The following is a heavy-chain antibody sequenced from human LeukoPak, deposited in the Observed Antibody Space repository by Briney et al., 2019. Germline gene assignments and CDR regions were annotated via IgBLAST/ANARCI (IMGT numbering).Heavy chain of an antibody. D-gene: IGHD3-9*01. CDR2: IIPIFGTA. V-gene: IGHV1-69*05. CDR3: ARGRVLRYFDWLSP. Sequence: GASVKVSCKASGGTFSSYAISWVLQAPGQGLKWMGGIIPIFGTANYAQKFQGRVTITTDESTSTAYMELSSLRSEDTAVYYCARGRVLRYFDWLSPWGQGTLVTISS. J-gene: IGHJ5*02. CDR1: GGTFSSYA.